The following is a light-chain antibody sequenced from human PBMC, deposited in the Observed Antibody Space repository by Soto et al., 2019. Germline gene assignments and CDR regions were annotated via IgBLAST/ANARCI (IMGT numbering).Light chain of an antibody. CDR2: EVY. CDR3: ISYIPSTTTHCV. CDR1: NSDVGGYDR. J-gene: IGLJ3*02. Sequence: QSALTQPASVSGSPGQSISISCTGTNSDVGGYDRVSWFQHHPGKAPKLLIFEVYNRPSGISDRFSGSKSGDTASLTISGLQAEDEADYYCISYIPSTTTHCVLGGGTKLTVL. V-gene: IGLV2-14*01.